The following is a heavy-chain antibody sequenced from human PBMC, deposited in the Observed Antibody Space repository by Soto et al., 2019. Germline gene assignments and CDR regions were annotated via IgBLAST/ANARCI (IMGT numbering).Heavy chain of an antibody. Sequence: EVQLSQSGGGLVQPGGSLRLSCAASGFTFSNFAMRWVRKAPGKGLEWVSDISGSGGRTYDAESVKGRSTISRDDSKNTRCLQMNSMRVEDTGVYYCAIDIVAEGGYETIDVWGQGTMVTVSS. CDR1: GFTFSNFA. V-gene: IGHV3-23*01. J-gene: IGHJ4*02. CDR3: AIDIVAEGGYETIDV. D-gene: IGHD5-12*01. CDR2: ISGSGGRT.